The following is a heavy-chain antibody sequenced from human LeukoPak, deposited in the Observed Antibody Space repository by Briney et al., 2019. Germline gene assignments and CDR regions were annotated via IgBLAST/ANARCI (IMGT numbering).Heavy chain of an antibody. CDR3: ARDPYSSISLFDP. Sequence: GGSLRLSCVASGFTFSTYNMNWVRQAPGKGLEWVSYISSSGGTIYYADSVKGRFTVSRDNAKNSLYLQMNSLRAEDTAVYFCARDPYSSISLFDPWGQGTLVTVSS. CDR1: GFTFSTYN. J-gene: IGHJ5*02. D-gene: IGHD6-19*01. V-gene: IGHV3-48*04. CDR2: ISSSGGTI.